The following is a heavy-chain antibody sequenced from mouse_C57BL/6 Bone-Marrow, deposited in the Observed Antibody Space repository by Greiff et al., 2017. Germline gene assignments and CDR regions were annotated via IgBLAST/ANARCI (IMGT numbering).Heavy chain of an antibody. V-gene: IGHV1-9*01. CDR1: GYTFTGYW. CDR3: ARWGYAMDY. Sequence: QVQLKESGAELMKPGASVKLSCKATGYTFTGYWIEWVKQRPGHGLEWIGEILPGSGSTYYNEKFKGKATFTADTSSNTAYMQLNSLTTEDSAIYYCARWGYAMDYWGQGPAVTGTS. J-gene: IGHJ4*01. CDR2: ILPGSGST.